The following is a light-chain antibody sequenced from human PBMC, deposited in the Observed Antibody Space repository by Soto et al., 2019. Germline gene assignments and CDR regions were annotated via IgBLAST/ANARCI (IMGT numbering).Light chain of an antibody. CDR1: RSDVGGYNL. CDR2: EVS. Sequence: QSVLTQPASVSGSPGQSITISCTGTRSDVGGYNLVSCYQHHPRKAPKLVIYEVSERPSGVSYRFSGSKSGNTASLTISGLQAGDEADYYCCSYAGSVDHYVFGTGTKLTVL. V-gene: IGLV2-23*02. CDR3: CSYAGSVDHYV. J-gene: IGLJ1*01.